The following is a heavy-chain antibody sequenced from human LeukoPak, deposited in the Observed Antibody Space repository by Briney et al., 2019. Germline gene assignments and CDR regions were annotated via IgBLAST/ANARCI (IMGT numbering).Heavy chain of an antibody. CDR3: AKSPDPSNTSPDGYFDP. J-gene: IGHJ5*02. D-gene: IGHD2-2*01. CDR2: ISGSGGST. Sequence: PGGSLRLSCAASGFTFRHYAMSWVRQAPGKGLEWVSVISGSGGSTHYSDSVKGRFTVSRDNSKSTLYLQMNSLRAEDTAVFYCAKSPDPSNTSPDGYFDPWGQGSLVTVSS. V-gene: IGHV3-23*01. CDR1: GFTFRHYA.